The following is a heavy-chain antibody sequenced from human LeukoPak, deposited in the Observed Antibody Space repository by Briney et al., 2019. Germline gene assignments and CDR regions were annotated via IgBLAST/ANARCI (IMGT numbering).Heavy chain of an antibody. CDR2: INPSGGST. Sequence: ASVKVSCKASGYTFTSYHMHWVRQAPGQGLEWMGIINPSGGSTSYAQKFQGRVTMTRDTSTSTVYMELSSLRSEDTAVYYCAREEAAAGQQNWFDPWGQGTLVTVSS. CDR3: AREEAAAGQQNWFDP. CDR1: GYTFTSYH. D-gene: IGHD6-13*01. J-gene: IGHJ5*02. V-gene: IGHV1-46*01.